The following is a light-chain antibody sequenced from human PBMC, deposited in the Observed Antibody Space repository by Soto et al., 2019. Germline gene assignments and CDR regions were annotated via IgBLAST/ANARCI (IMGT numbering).Light chain of an antibody. J-gene: IGKJ2*01. CDR3: QQSHDFPYT. Sequence: DLQMIQSPSSLSASIGDRVTITCRASQYVSTSLNWYQQKRGKAPKLLIYDASNLQSGVPSRFSGSESGAGFTLTISSLQPEDCATYYCQQSHDFPYTFGQGTKLDIK. CDR1: QYVSTS. V-gene: IGKV1-39*01. CDR2: DAS.